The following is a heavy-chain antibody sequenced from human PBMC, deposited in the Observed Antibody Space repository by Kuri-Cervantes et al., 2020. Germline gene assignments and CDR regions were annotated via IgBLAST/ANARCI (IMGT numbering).Heavy chain of an antibody. D-gene: IGHD6-19*01. J-gene: IGHJ4*02. CDR3: ARDPIAVAGTKKPDY. CDR1: GFTFSSYS. Sequence: GESLKISCAASGFTFSSYSMNWVRQAPGKGLEWVSSISSSSSYIYYADSVKGRFTISRDNAKNSLYLQMNSLRAEDTAVYYCARDPIAVAGTKKPDYWGQGTLVTVSS. CDR2: ISSSSSYI. V-gene: IGHV3-21*03.